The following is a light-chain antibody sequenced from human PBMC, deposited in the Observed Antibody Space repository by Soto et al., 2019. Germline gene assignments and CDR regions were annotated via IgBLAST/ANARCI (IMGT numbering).Light chain of an antibody. CDR1: SSDVGGYNF. J-gene: IGLJ2*01. Sequence: QSALTQPASVSGSPGQSIPISCTGTSSDVGGYNFVSWYQQHPGKAPKLMIYDVSSRPSGVSNRFSGSKSGNTASLTISGLQAEDEADYSCSSYTSGNTVVVFGGGTKLTVL. V-gene: IGLV2-14*01. CDR3: SSYTSGNTVVV. CDR2: DVS.